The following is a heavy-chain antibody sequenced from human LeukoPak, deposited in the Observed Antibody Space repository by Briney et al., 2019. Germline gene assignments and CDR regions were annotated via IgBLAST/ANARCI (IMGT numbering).Heavy chain of an antibody. D-gene: IGHD6-19*01. CDR2: INSDGSST. CDR3: ARGIAVAGGRVDY. CDR1: GFTFSGYA. Sequence: PGGSLRLSCAASGFTFSGYAMSWVRQAPGKGLVWVSRINSDGSSTSYADSVKGRFTISRDNAKNTLYLQMNSLRAEDTAVYYCARGIAVAGGRVDYWGQGTLVTVSS. J-gene: IGHJ4*02. V-gene: IGHV3-74*01.